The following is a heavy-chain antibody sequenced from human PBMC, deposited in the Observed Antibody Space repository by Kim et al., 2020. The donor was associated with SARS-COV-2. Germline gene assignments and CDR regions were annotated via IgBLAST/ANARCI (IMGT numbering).Heavy chain of an antibody. D-gene: IGHD3-22*01. V-gene: IGHV3-23*01. CDR3: AKSSQTYYYWFDY. J-gene: IGHJ4*02. CDR2: ISGIDVTT. Sequence: GGSLRLSCAASGFTFSNYAMTWVRQAPGKGLEWVSTISGIDVTTTYADSVKGRFTISRDNSKNTLYLQMNSLRAEDTAVYYWAKSSQTYYYWFDYWGQG. CDR1: GFTFSNYA.